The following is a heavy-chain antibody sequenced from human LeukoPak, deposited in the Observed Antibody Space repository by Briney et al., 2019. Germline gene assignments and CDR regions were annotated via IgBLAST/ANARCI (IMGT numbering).Heavy chain of an antibody. J-gene: IGHJ3*02. Sequence: GGSLRLSCAAYGFTFSSYSMNWVRQAPGKGLEWVSSISSSSSYIYYADSVKGRFTISRDNAKNSLYLQMNSLRAEDTAVYYCARGGTVTTRGAFDIWGQGTMVTVSS. CDR1: GFTFSSYS. D-gene: IGHD4-17*01. V-gene: IGHV3-21*01. CDR2: ISSSSSYI. CDR3: ARGGTVTTRGAFDI.